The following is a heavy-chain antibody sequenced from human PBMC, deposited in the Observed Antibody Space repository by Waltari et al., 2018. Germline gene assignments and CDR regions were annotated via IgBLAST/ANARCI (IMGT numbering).Heavy chain of an antibody. CDR3: ATFDTTDSSSWFFPFDY. V-gene: IGHV1-2*06. J-gene: IGHJ4*02. Sequence: QVQLVQSGAEVKKPGASVKVSCKASGYTFTGYYMHWVRQAPGQGLEWMGRINPNSGGTNYEQKFQGRVTITTYESTSTAYMERSSLRSEYTAVYYCATFDTTDSSSWFFPFDYWGQGTLVTVSS. CDR2: INPNSGGT. CDR1: GYTFTGYY. D-gene: IGHD6-13*01.